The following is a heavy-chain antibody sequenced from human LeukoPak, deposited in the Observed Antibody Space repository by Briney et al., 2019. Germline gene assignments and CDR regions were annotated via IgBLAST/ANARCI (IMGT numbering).Heavy chain of an antibody. V-gene: IGHV1-8*01. CDR1: GYTYTSYD. Sequence: GASVKVSCKASGYTYTSYDINWVRQATGQGPEWMGWMNPNSGNTGYAQKFQGRVTMTRNTSISTGYMELSSLRSEDTAVYYCARAIVARKKYCTNGVCYMGFDYWGQGTLVTVSS. J-gene: IGHJ4*02. CDR3: ARAIVARKKYCTNGVCYMGFDY. D-gene: IGHD2-8*01. CDR2: MNPNSGNT.